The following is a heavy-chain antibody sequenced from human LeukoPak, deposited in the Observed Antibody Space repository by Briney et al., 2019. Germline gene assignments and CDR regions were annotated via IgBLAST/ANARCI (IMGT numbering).Heavy chain of an antibody. CDR1: GFTVSSNY. CDR2: IYSGGST. Sequence: GGSLRLSCAASGFTVSSNYMSWVRQALGKGLEWVSVIYSGGSTYYADSVKGRFTISRDNSKNTLYLQMNSLRAEDTAVYYCARGVPAAIYYFDYWGQGTLVTVSS. D-gene: IGHD2-2*01. J-gene: IGHJ4*02. CDR3: ARGVPAAIYYFDY. V-gene: IGHV3-66*01.